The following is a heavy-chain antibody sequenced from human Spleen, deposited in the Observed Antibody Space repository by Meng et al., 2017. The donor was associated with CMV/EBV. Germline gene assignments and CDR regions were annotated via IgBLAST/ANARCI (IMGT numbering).Heavy chain of an antibody. V-gene: IGHV3-21*01. CDR3: ARGLVGAKPNDAFDI. CDR1: DFTFTSYS. Sequence: GESLKISCAASDFTFTSYSMNWVRQAPGRGLEWVSSISSSSTFRHYADPVKGRFTISRDNDKNSLYLQMNSLRAEDTAVYFCARGLVGAKPNDAFDIWGQGTMVTVSS. D-gene: IGHD1-26*01. J-gene: IGHJ3*02. CDR2: ISSSSTFR.